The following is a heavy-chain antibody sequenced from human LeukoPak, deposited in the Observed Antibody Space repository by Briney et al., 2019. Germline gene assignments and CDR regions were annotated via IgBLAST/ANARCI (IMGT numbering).Heavy chain of an antibody. V-gene: IGHV4-31*03. CDR1: GGSISSGGYY. J-gene: IGHJ6*02. Sequence: SETLSLTCTVSGGSISSGGYYWSWIRQHPGKGLEWIGYIYYSGSTYYNPSLKSRVTISVDTSKNQFSLKLSSVTAADTAVYYCPRVEDYGDQYYYYGMDVWGQGTTVTVSS. CDR2: IYYSGST. D-gene: IGHD4-17*01. CDR3: PRVEDYGDQYYYYGMDV.